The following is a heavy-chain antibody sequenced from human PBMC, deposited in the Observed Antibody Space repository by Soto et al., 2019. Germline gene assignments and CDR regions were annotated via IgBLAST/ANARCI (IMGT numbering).Heavy chain of an antibody. Sequence: EVQLLESGGGLVQPGGSLRLSCAASGFTFSSYAMSWVRQAPGKGLEWVSAISGSGGSTYYADSVKGRFTISRDNSKNTLYLQMNSLRAEDRAVYYCAKGDRVVVKVCWFDPWGQGTLVIVSS. CDR2: ISGSGGST. CDR3: AKGDRVVVKVCWFDP. D-gene: IGHD3-22*01. V-gene: IGHV3-23*01. J-gene: IGHJ5*02. CDR1: GFTFSSYA.